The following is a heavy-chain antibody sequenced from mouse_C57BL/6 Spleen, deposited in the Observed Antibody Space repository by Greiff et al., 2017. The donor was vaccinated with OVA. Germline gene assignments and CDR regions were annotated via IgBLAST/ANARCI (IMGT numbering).Heavy chain of an antibody. CDR2: IHPNSGST. CDR3: ARKVGSSSYRFAY. Sequence: VQLQQPGAELVKPGASVKLSCKASGYTFTSYWMHWVKQRPGQGLEWIGMIHPNSGSTNYNEKFKSKATLTVDKSSSTAYMQLSSLTSEDSAVYYCARKVGSSSYRFAYWGQGTLVTVSA. V-gene: IGHV1-64*01. D-gene: IGHD1-1*01. CDR1: GYTFTSYW. J-gene: IGHJ3*01.